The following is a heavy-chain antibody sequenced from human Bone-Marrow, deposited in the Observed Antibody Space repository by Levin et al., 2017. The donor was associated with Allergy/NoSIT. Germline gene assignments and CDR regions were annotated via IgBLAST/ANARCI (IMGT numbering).Heavy chain of an antibody. V-gene: IGHV3-23*01. CDR1: GITLSSYA. Sequence: QPGGSLRLSCAGSGITLSSYAMSWVRQAPGKGLEWVSAIRGGGDSTFYADSVKGRFTTSRDNAHNMLYMQMNSPRVEDTATYYCSKWIQDHAEYFQRWCQGTRVVVSS. CDR3: SKWIQDHAEYFQR. J-gene: IGHJ1*01. CDR2: IRGGGDST. D-gene: IGHD5-18*01.